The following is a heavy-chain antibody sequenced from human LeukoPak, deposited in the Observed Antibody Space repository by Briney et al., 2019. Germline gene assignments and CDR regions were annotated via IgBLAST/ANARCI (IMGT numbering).Heavy chain of an antibody. D-gene: IGHD2-2*02. CDR3: APDPDIVVVPAAIGLNWFDP. J-gene: IGHJ5*02. Sequence: GGSLRLSCAASGFTFSAFAMSWVRQAPGKGLEWVSVITGSGGSTYYADSVKGRFTISRDNSRTTLYLQMNSLRADDTAVYYCAPDPDIVVVPAAIGLNWFDPWGQGTLVTVSS. CDR2: ITGSGGST. CDR1: GFTFSAFA. V-gene: IGHV3-23*01.